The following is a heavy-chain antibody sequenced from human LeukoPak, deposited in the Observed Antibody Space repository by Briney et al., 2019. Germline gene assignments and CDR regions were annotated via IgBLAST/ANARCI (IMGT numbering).Heavy chain of an antibody. CDR2: IYHSGST. J-gene: IGHJ4*02. CDR1: GGSLSSGGYS. CDR3: ARAEPRGGGWYRGYFDY. D-gene: IGHD6-19*01. V-gene: IGHV4-30-2*01. Sequence: SETLSLTCAVSGGSLSSGGYSWSWVRQPPGTGLEWIGYIYHSGSTYYNPSHKSRVTISVDTSKNQFSLNLSSVTAAATAVYYCARAEPRGGGWYRGYFDYWGQGTLVTVSS.